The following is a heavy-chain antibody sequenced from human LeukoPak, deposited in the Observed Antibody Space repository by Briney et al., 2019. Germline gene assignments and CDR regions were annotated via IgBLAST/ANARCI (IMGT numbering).Heavy chain of an antibody. CDR1: GFTVSSNY. V-gene: IGHV3-53*01. CDR2: IYSGGYT. D-gene: IGHD1-26*01. CDR3: ARGGGSGSYFRLPDY. J-gene: IGHJ4*02. Sequence: GGSLRLSCAASGFTVSSNYMSWVRQAPGKGLEWVSVIYSGGYTYYADSVKGRFTISRDNSKNTLYLQMNSLRAGDTAVYYCARGGGSGSYFRLPDYWGQGTLVTVSS.